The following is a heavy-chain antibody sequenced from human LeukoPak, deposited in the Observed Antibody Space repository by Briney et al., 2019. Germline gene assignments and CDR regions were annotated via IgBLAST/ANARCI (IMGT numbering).Heavy chain of an antibody. CDR2: ISYDGSNK. J-gene: IGHJ4*02. CDR3: AKVRSGYNLDY. Sequence: GGSLRLSCAASGFTFSSYGMHWVRQAPGKGLEWVAVISYDGSNKYYADSVKGRFTISRDNSKNTLYLQRNSLRAEDTAVYYCAKVRSGYNLDYWGQGTLVTVSS. D-gene: IGHD5-12*01. V-gene: IGHV3-30*18. CDR1: GFTFSSYG.